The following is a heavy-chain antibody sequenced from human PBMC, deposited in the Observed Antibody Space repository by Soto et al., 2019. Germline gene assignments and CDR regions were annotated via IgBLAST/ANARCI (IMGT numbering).Heavy chain of an antibody. CDR2: ISGGGGST. CDR1: GFTFSTYA. CDR3: AKVSLGALTFTDYYSYGLDV. Sequence: EVQLLESGGGLVQPGGSLRLSCAASGFTFSTYAMNWVRQAPGKGLEWVSAISGGGGSTYYADSVKGRVTSSRDNSKNSLYRQMNSLRAAHTAVYYCAKVSLGALTFTDYYSYGLDVWGQWTTVSVSS. D-gene: IGHD1-26*01. J-gene: IGHJ6*02. V-gene: IGHV3-23*01.